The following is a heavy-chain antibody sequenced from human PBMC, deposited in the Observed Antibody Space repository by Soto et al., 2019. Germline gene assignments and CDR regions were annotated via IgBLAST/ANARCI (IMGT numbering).Heavy chain of an antibody. CDR3: AREQSYSSSWNDAFDI. V-gene: IGHV1-46*03. CDR2: INPSGGST. Sequence: QVQLVQSGAEVKKPGASVKVSCKASGYTFTSYYMHWVRQAPGQGLEWMGIINPSGGSTSYAQKFQGRVTMTRDTSTSTGYMELSSLRSEDTAVYYCAREQSYSSSWNDAFDIWGQGTMVTVSS. CDR1: GYTFTSYY. D-gene: IGHD6-13*01. J-gene: IGHJ3*02.